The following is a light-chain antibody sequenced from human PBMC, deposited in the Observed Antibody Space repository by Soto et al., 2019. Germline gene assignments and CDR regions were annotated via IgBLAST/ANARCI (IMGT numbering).Light chain of an antibody. CDR3: QQSYSTPWT. CDR2: AAS. J-gene: IGKJ1*01. V-gene: IGKV1-39*01. Sequence: DIQMTQSPSSLSASVGDRVTIPCRASQSISNYLSWYQQIPGKAPKLLIYAASTLRSGVSSRFSGSGSGTDFTLNISSLQPEDFATYYCQQSYSTPWTFGQGTKVEIK. CDR1: QSISNY.